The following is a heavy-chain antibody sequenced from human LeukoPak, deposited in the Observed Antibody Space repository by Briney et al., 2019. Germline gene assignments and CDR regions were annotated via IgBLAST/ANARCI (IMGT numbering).Heavy chain of an antibody. V-gene: IGHV1-69*04. CDR3: ASGGPEMATIGGDYFDY. Sequence: SVKVSCEASGGTFSSYAISWVRQAPGQGLEWMGRIIPIFGIANYAQKFQGRVTITADKSTSTAYMELSSLRSEDTAVYYCASGGPEMATIGGDYFDYWGQGTLVTVSS. J-gene: IGHJ4*02. CDR2: IIPIFGIA. D-gene: IGHD5-24*01. CDR1: GGTFSSYA.